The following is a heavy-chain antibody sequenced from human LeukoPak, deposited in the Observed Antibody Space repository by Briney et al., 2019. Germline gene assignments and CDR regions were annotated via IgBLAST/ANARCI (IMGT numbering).Heavy chain of an antibody. V-gene: IGHV1-69*13. CDR2: IIPIFGTA. CDR1: GGAFSSYA. J-gene: IGHJ6*02. D-gene: IGHD4-11*01. Sequence: SVKVSCKASGGAFSSYAISWVRQAPGQGLEWMGGIIPIFGTANYAQKFQGRVTITADESTSTAYMELSSLRSEDTAVYYCARGYTVTQYYYYGMDVWGQGTTVTVSS. CDR3: ARGYTVTQYYYYGMDV.